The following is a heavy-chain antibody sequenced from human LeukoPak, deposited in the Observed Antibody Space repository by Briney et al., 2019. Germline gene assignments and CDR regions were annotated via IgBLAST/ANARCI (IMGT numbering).Heavy chain of an antibody. D-gene: IGHD6-13*01. V-gene: IGHV4-4*07. CDR2: IYTSGSA. J-gene: IGHJ5*02. CDR3: ASGGNSWNNWFEP. Sequence: SETLSLTCTVSGASITSYYWNWIRQPAGKGLEWVGRIYTSGSAAYNPSLKSRVSIVLDKSKNQFSLNLSSVTAADTAVYYCASGGNSWNNWFEPCSQGTLVTVSS. CDR1: GASITSYY.